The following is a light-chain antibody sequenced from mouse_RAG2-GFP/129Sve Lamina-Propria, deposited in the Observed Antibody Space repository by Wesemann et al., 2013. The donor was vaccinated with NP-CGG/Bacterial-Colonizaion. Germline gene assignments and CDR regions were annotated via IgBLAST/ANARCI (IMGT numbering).Light chain of an antibody. J-gene: IGKJ1*01. V-gene: IGKV6-20*01. CDR2: WAS. CDR1: ENVGTY. Sequence: NIVMTQSPKSMSMSVGERVTLSCKASENVGTYVSWYQQKPGQSPKLLIYWASTRESGVPDRFTGSGSGTDFTLTISSVQAEDLAVYYCHQYLSSWTFGGGTKLEIK. CDR3: HQYLSSWT.